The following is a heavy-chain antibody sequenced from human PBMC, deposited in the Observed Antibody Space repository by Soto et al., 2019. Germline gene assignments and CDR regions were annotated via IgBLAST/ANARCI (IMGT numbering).Heavy chain of an antibody. D-gene: IGHD6-13*01. J-gene: IGHJ4*02. V-gene: IGHV5-51*01. CDR3: ARMMAASGTAFDY. Sequence: PGDSLKISCQASGYSFISSWIGWVRQMPGKGLEWMGIIYPGDSDTRYSPSFQGQVTISADKSTSTAYLQWSSLKASDTATYYCARMMAASGTAFDYWGQGALVTASS. CDR1: GYSFISSW. CDR2: IYPGDSDT.